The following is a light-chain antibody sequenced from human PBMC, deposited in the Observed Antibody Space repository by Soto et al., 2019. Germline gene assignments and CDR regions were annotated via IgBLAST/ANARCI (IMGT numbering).Light chain of an antibody. V-gene: IGKV1-5*01. Sequence: DIQMTQSPSTLSASVGDRVTITCRASQSISSWLAWYQQKPGKAPKLLIYDASSLESGVPSRFSGSGSGTEFTLTISSLQRDDFATYYCQQYNSYWKWTFGQGTKVEIK. J-gene: IGKJ1*01. CDR3: QQYNSYWKWT. CDR1: QSISSW. CDR2: DAS.